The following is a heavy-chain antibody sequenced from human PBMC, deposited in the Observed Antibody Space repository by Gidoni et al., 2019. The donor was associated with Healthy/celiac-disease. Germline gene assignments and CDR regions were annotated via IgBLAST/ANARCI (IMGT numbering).Heavy chain of an antibody. CDR3: ARVSKDYYYYYGMDV. V-gene: IGHV3-21*01. Sequence: EVQLVESGGGLVKPGGSLRLSCAASGFPFSSYSMNWVRQAPGKGLEWVSSISSSSSYIYYADSVKGRFTISRDNAKNSLYLQMNSLRAEDTAVYYCARVSKDYYYYYGMDVWGQGTTVTVSS. D-gene: IGHD4-4*01. CDR1: GFPFSSYS. J-gene: IGHJ6*02. CDR2: ISSSSSYI.